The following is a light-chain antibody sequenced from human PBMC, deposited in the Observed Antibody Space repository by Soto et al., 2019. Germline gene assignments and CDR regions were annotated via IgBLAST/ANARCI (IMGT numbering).Light chain of an antibody. V-gene: IGKV1-5*03. CDR2: KAS. Sequence: DIQMTQSPSALSASVGDRVTITCRASQSISSWLAWYQQKPGKAPKLLIYKASSLESGVPSRFSGSGSGTEFTLTISSLQPDDFATYYCQQYNRYSRTFGKGTKV. CDR3: QQYNRYSRT. J-gene: IGKJ1*01. CDR1: QSISSW.